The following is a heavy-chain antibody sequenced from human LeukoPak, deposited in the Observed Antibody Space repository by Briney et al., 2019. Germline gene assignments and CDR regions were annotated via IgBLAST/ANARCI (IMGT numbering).Heavy chain of an antibody. J-gene: IGHJ4*02. Sequence: ASVKVSCKASGYTFTSYYMHWVRQAPGQGLEWMGIINPSGGSTNYAQKFQGRVTMTRDTSISTAYMELSRLRSDDTAVYYCARDSVAGTTVYSFDYWGQGTLVTVSS. D-gene: IGHD6-19*01. CDR3: ARDSVAGTTVYSFDY. V-gene: IGHV1-46*01. CDR2: INPSGGST. CDR1: GYTFTSYY.